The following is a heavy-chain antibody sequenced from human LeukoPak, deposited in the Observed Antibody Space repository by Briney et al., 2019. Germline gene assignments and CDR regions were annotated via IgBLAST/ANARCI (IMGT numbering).Heavy chain of an antibody. Sequence: PGGSLRLSCAASGFTFSNYAMSWVRQSPGKGLEWVSAISGSGGSTYYADSVKGRFTISRDNSKNTLYLQMNSLRAEDTAVYYCATGRDCSGGSCYSVYWGQGTLVTVSS. V-gene: IGHV3-23*01. CDR1: GFTFSNYA. D-gene: IGHD2-15*01. CDR3: ATGRDCSGGSCYSVY. J-gene: IGHJ4*02. CDR2: ISGSGGST.